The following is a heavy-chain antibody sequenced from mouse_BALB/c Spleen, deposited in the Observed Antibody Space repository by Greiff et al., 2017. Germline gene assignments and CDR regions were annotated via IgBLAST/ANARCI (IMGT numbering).Heavy chain of an antibody. J-gene: IGHJ2*01. Sequence: DVQLLESGPRLVKPSQTLSFTCSVTGDSITSGYWNWIRKFLGNKLEYMGYISYSGSTYYNQPLKSRISIILDKSKNQYYLQLNSVTNEDTAKYCCERETYGNYGEYWGQGTTHTGST. CDR2: ISYSGST. V-gene: IGHV3-8*02. CDR1: GDSITSGY. D-gene: IGHD2-1*01. CDR3: ERETYGNYGEY.